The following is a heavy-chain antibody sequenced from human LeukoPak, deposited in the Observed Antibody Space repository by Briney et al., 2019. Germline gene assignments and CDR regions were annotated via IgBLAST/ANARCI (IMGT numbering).Heavy chain of an antibody. D-gene: IGHD3-10*01. V-gene: IGHV3-30*18. CDR2: MSSDGGDI. CDR3: AKDPGAHYYGSGSYRRGSYFDY. Sequence: PGGSLRLSCAASGFTFSRCGMHWVRQAPGKGLEWLAVMSSDGGDIYYADSVKGRFTISRDNSKNTLYLQMNSLRAEDTAVYYCAKDPGAHYYGSGSYRRGSYFDYWGQGTLVTVSS. J-gene: IGHJ4*02. CDR1: GFTFSRCG.